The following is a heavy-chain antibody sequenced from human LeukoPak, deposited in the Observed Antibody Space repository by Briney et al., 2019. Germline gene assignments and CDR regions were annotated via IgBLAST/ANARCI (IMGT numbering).Heavy chain of an antibody. CDR2: IYYSGST. Sequence: SETLSLTCTVSGGSISSSSYYWGWLRQPPGKGLEWIGSIYYSGSTYYNPSLKSRVTISVDTSKNQFSLKLSSVTAADTAVYYCARGRASGDNYFDYWGQGTLVTVSS. CDR3: ARGRASGDNYFDY. V-gene: IGHV4-39*01. J-gene: IGHJ4*02. D-gene: IGHD4-17*01. CDR1: GGSISSSSYY.